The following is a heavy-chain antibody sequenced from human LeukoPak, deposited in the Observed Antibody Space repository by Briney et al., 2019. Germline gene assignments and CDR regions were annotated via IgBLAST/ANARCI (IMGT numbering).Heavy chain of an antibody. CDR2: ITSTSSTI. D-gene: IGHD3-10*01. J-gene: IGHJ4*02. V-gene: IGHV3-48*01. CDR3: AKGTMVRGVITLPPV. Sequence: GSLRLSCTASGFTFNNYNMNWDRQAPGKGLEWVSYITSTSSTIYYADSVKGRFTISRDNSKNTLYLQMNSLRAEDTAVYYCAKGTMVRGVITLPPVWGQGTLVTVSS. CDR1: GFTFNNYN.